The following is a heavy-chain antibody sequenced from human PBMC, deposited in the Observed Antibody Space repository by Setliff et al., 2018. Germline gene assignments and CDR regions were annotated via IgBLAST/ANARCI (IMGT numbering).Heavy chain of an antibody. CDR2: IYSDGSA. CDR3: ARERQGGFLEWAPFDS. V-gene: IGHV4-4*07. CDR1: GASISSYY. Sequence: PSETLSLTCTVSGASISSYYWSWIRQPAGAGLEWIGRIYSDGSADYNPSLRSRVTISVDKSKNQFSLKLTSMTAADTALYFCARERQGGFLEWAPFDSWGQGVVVTVSS. J-gene: IGHJ4*02. D-gene: IGHD3-3*01.